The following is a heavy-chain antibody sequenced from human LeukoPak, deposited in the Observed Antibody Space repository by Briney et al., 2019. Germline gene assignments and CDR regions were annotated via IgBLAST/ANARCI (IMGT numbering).Heavy chain of an antibody. D-gene: IGHD1-26*01. CDR2: IKHDGGEK. V-gene: IGHV3-7*05. CDR3: AKDLGRYRNNYFDY. Sequence: GGSLRLSCAASGFTFTDYWMSWVRQAPGKGLEWVANIKHDGGEKYYVDSVKGRFTISRDNAKNSLYLQMNSLRAEDTAVYYCAKDLGRYRNNYFDYWGQGTLVTVSS. J-gene: IGHJ4*02. CDR1: GFTFTDYW.